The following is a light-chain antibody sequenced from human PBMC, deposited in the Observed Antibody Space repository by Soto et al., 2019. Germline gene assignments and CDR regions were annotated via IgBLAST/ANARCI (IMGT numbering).Light chain of an antibody. CDR3: LLDNSYPRT. V-gene: IGKV1-6*01. CDR1: QYIRNE. CDR2: ATS. J-gene: IGKJ1*01. Sequence: AIQMTQSPPSLSASVGDRVILTCRASQYIRNELGWYQQKPGKAPKLLIHATSNLQGGVPLRFSRSGSGTVFTLTISSLQPEDFAAYNGLLDNSYPRTCGQVTMVKIK.